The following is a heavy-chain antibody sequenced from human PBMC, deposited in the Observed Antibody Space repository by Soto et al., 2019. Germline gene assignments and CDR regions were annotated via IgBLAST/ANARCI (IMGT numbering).Heavy chain of an antibody. CDR2: ISGSGGST. V-gene: IGHV3-23*01. D-gene: IGHD3-3*01. Sequence: GVSLRVSCGAAGFTCSSYARSWVRQAPGKGLEWVSAISGSGGSTYYADSVKGRFTISRDNSKNTLYLQMNSLRAEDTAVYYCAKTSDFWSGYYQNWFDPWGQGTLVTVSS. J-gene: IGHJ5*02. CDR3: AKTSDFWSGYYQNWFDP. CDR1: GFTCSSYA.